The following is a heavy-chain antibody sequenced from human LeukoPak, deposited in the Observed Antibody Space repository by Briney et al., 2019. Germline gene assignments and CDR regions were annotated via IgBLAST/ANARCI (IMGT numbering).Heavy chain of an antibody. CDR3: AKAEYYAYFQH. CDR1: GFTFSSYW. CDR2: INSDGSST. Sequence: PGGSLRLSCAASGFTFSSYWMHWVRQAPGKGLVWVSRINSDGSSTSYADSVKGRFTISRDNAKNTLYLQMNSLRAEDTAFYYCAKAEYYAYFQHWGQGTLVSVSS. J-gene: IGHJ1*01. V-gene: IGHV3-74*01. D-gene: IGHD2/OR15-2a*01.